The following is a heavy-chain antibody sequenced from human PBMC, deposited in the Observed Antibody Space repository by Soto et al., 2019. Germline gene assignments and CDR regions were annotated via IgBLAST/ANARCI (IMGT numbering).Heavy chain of an antibody. D-gene: IGHD5-18*01. CDR3: ARDASVDTAIGYYFDY. Sequence: ASVKVSCKXSVYTFTSYAMHWVRQAPGQRLEWMGWINAGNGNTKYSQKFQGRVTITRDTSASTAYMELSSLRSEDTAVYYCARDASVDTAIGYYFDYWGHGTLVTVSS. CDR1: VYTFTSYA. J-gene: IGHJ4*01. V-gene: IGHV1-3*01. CDR2: INAGNGNT.